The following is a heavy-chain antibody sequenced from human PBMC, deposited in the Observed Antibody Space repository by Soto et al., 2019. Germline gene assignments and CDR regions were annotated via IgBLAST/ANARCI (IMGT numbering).Heavy chain of an antibody. J-gene: IGHJ6*02. D-gene: IGHD3-10*01. CDR2: FDPEDGET. CDR1: GYTFTELS. V-gene: IGHV1-24*01. CDR3: ATAVRGVVYYYYGMDV. Sequence: ASVKVSCKVSGYTFTELSMHWVRQAPGKGLEWMGGFDPEDGETIYAQKFQGRVTMTEDTSTDTAYMELGSLRSEDTAVYYCATAVRGVVYYYYGMDVWGQGTTVTVSS.